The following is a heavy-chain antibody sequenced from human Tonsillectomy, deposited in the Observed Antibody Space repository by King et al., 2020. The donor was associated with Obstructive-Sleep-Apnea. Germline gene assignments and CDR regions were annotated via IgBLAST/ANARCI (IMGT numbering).Heavy chain of an antibody. J-gene: IGHJ4*02. CDR3: ATRGWGPYYYFDY. Sequence: VQLVQSGAEVKKPGASVKLSCKASGYSFTTYAVHWVRLAPGQRLEWMGWINTGNGDTKYSQNFQGRVTMTRDTSASTAHMELSSLRSGDTAVHYCATRGWGPYYYFDYWGQGTLVTVSS. CDR2: INTGNGDT. D-gene: IGHD1-26*01. CDR1: GYSFTTYA. V-gene: IGHV1-3*04.